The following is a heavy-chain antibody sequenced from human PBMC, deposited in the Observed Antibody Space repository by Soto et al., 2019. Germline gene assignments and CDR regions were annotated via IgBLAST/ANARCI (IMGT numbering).Heavy chain of an antibody. CDR3: ARVLTVVPAAMMLGFDYYYGMDV. J-gene: IGHJ6*02. CDR1: GGTFNSYA. D-gene: IGHD2-2*01. CDR2: IIPIFGTA. V-gene: IGHV1-69*13. Sequence: SVKVSCKASGGTFNSYAISWVRQAPGQGLEWMGGIIPIFGTANYAQKFQGRVTITADESTSTAYMELSSLRSEDTAVYYCARVLTVVPAAMMLGFDYYYGMDVWGQGTTVTVSS.